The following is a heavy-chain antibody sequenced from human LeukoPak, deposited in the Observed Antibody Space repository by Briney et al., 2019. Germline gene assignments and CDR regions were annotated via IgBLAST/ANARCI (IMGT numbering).Heavy chain of an antibody. J-gene: IGHJ5*02. Sequence: ASVKVSCKASGYTFTDYYIHWVRLAPGQGLEWMGWINPNSGVTNYAQKFQGRVTVTRDTSIRTVYMELTRLASDDTAVYYCATGPNIYGSGRSYYDPWGQGTLATVSS. V-gene: IGHV1-2*02. CDR1: GYTFTDYY. CDR3: ATGPNIYGSGRSYYDP. D-gene: IGHD3-10*01. CDR2: INPNSGVT.